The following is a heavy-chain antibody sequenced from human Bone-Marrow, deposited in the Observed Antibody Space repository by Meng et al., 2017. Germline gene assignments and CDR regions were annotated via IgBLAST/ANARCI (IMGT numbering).Heavy chain of an antibody. D-gene: IGHD2-15*01. J-gene: IGHJ5*02. V-gene: IGHV3-49*03. CDR1: GFTFGDYA. Sequence: GESLKISCTASGFTFGDYAMSWFRQAPGKGLEWVGFIGSKAYGGTTEYAASVKGRFTISRDDSKSIAYLQMNSLKTEDTAVYYCTRDLLGYCSGGSCPSGWFDPWGQGTLVTVSS. CDR2: IGSKAYGGTT. CDR3: TRDLLGYCSGGSCPSGWFDP.